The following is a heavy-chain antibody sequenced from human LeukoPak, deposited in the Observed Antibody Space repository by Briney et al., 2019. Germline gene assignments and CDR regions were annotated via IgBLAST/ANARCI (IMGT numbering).Heavy chain of an antibody. D-gene: IGHD3-10*01. V-gene: IGHV1-18*01. CDR1: GYTFTSYG. J-gene: IGHJ4*02. CDR2: ISAYNGNT. CDR3: YITMVRYFDY. Sequence: ASVKVSCKASGYTFTSYGISWVRQAPGQGLEWMGWISAYNGNTNYAQKFQGRVTMTRDTSISTAYMELSRLRSDDTAVYYCYITMVRYFDYWGQGTLVTVSS.